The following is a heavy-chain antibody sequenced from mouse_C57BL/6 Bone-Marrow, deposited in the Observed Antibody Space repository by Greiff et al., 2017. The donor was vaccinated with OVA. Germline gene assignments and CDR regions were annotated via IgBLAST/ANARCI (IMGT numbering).Heavy chain of an antibody. CDR2: INPSTGGT. V-gene: IGHV1-42*01. J-gene: IGHJ1*03. CDR3: ARERSYYSNYDWYFDV. CDR1: GYSFTGYY. D-gene: IGHD2-5*01. Sequence: EVQLQQSGPELVKPGASVKISCKASGYSFTGYYMNWVKQSPEKSLEWIGEINPSTGGTTYNQKFKAKATLTVDKSSSTAYMQLKSLTSEDSAVYYCARERSYYSNYDWYFDVWGTGTTVTVSS.